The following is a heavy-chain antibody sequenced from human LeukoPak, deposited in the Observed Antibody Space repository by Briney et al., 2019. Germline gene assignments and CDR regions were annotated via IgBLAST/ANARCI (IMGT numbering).Heavy chain of an antibody. CDR3: ARFGRDGYNPRGSDY. J-gene: IGHJ4*02. Sequence: GGSLRLSCAASGFTFSSYSMNWVRQAPGKGLEWVSSISSSSSYIYYADSVKGRFTISRDNAKNSLYLQMNSLRAEDTAVYYCARFGRDGYNPRGSDYWGQGTLVTVSA. D-gene: IGHD5-24*01. CDR1: GFTFSSYS. V-gene: IGHV3-21*01. CDR2: ISSSSSYI.